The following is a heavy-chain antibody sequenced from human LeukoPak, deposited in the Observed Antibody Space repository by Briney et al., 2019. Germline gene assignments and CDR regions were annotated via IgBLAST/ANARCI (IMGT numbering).Heavy chain of an antibody. Sequence: SETLSLTCTVSGGSISSSSYYWGWIRQPPGKGLEWIGSIYYSGSTNYNPSLKSRVTISVDTSKNQFSLKLSSVTAADTAVYYCASWTSYGMDVWGQGTTVTVSS. CDR2: IYYSGST. V-gene: IGHV4-39*07. CDR3: ASWTSYGMDV. CDR1: GGSISSSSYY. J-gene: IGHJ6*02. D-gene: IGHD3/OR15-3a*01.